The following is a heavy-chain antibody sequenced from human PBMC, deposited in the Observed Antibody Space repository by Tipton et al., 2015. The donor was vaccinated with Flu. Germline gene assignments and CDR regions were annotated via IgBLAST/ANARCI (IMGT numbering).Heavy chain of an antibody. V-gene: IGHV3-9*01. Sequence: SLRLSCVASGFTFDDYTIHWVRQAPGKGLEWVSGVTWDSGSIEYADSVRGRFTISRDNAKNSLYLQMNSLRADDTAVYYCVRDNSNTGWYEDKFDYWGQGTLVTVS. J-gene: IGHJ4*02. CDR2: VTWDSGSI. CDR1: GFTFDDYT. D-gene: IGHD6-19*01. CDR3: VRDNSNTGWYEDKFDY.